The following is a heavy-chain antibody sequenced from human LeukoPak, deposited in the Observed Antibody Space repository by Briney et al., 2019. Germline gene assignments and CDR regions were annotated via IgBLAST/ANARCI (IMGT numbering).Heavy chain of an antibody. V-gene: IGHV4-34*01. J-gene: IGHJ4*02. CDR2: INHSGST. Sequence: SETLSLTCAVYGGSFSGYYWSWIRQPPGKGLEWIGEINHSGSTNYNPSLKSRVTISLDTSKNQFSLKLSSVTAADTAVYYCARSGSGYLRYYFDYWGQGTLVTVSS. CDR3: ARSGSGYLRYYFDY. D-gene: IGHD5-12*01. CDR1: GGSFSGYY.